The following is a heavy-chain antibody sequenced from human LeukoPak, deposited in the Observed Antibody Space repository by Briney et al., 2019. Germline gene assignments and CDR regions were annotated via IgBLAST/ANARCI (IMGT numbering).Heavy chain of an antibody. D-gene: IGHD3-16*02. CDR3: ARYRAYYFDY. Sequence: SETLSLTCAVYGGSFSGYYWSWIRQPPGKGLEWIGEINHSGSTNYNPSLKSRVTIPVDTSKNQFSLKLSSVTAADTAVYYCARYRAYYFDYWGQGTLVTVSS. CDR1: GGSFSGYY. J-gene: IGHJ4*02. V-gene: IGHV4-34*01. CDR2: INHSGST.